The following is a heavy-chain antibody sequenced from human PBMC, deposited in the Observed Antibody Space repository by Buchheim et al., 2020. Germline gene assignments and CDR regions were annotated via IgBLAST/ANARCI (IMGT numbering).Heavy chain of an antibody. D-gene: IGHD3-22*01. V-gene: IGHV4-34*01. J-gene: IGHJ4*02. CDR1: GGSFSGYY. CDR2: INHSGGT. Sequence: QVQLQQWGAGLLKPSETLSLTCAVYGGSFSGYYWSWIRQPPGKGLEWIGEINHSGGTNYNPSLKSRVTISVDTSKNQFSLKLSSVTAADTAVYYCARGAGGSSGYYRLDYWGQGTL. CDR3: ARGAGGSSGYYRLDY.